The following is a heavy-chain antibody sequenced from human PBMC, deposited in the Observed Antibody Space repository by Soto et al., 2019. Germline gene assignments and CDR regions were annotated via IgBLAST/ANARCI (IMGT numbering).Heavy chain of an antibody. CDR2: TYYRSKWYN. CDR3: ARDYRLWFGFEGDYYYYYMDV. D-gene: IGHD3-10*01. J-gene: IGHJ6*03. V-gene: IGHV6-1*01. CDR1: GDSVSSNSAA. Sequence: SQTLSLTCAISGDSVSSNSAAWNWIRQSPSRGLEWLGRTYYRSKWYNDYAVSVKSRITINPDTSKNQFSLQLNSVTPEDTAVYYCARDYRLWFGFEGDYYYYYMDVWGKGTTVTVSS.